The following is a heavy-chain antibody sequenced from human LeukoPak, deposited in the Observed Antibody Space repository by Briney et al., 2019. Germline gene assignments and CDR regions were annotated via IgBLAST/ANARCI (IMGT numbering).Heavy chain of an antibody. D-gene: IGHD5-18*01. V-gene: IGHV4-4*02. CDR2: IYHSGST. J-gene: IGHJ4*02. CDR3: ARHLTWIQPLFDY. Sequence: SETLSLTCAVSGGSISSDNWWSWVRQPPGKGLEWIAEIYHSGSTNYNPSLKSRVTISVDTSKNQFSLKLSSVTAADTAVYYCARHLTWIQPLFDYWGQGTLVTVSS. CDR1: GGSISSDNW.